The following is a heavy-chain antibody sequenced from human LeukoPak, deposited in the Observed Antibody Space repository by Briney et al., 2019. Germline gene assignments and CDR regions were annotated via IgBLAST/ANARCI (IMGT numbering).Heavy chain of an antibody. J-gene: IGHJ4*02. CDR1: GFTFSSYW. V-gene: IGHV3-7*01. Sequence: GGSLRLSCVASGFTFSSYWMSWVGQAPGKGLEWVAYINQDGSAKDDVDSAKGRFTISRDNAKNSLHLQMNSLRVEDTAVYYCAMGGGGDRSGWSTTDYGGQGTLVTISS. CDR2: INQDGSAK. D-gene: IGHD6-19*01. CDR3: AMGGGGDRSGWSTTDY.